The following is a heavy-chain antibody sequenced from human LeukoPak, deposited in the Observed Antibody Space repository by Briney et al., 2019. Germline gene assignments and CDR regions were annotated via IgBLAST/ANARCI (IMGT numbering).Heavy chain of an antibody. CDR1: GDTYNSSA. J-gene: IGHJ5*02. D-gene: IGHD4-17*01. CDR2: IIPMLGIP. V-gene: IGHV1-69*04. Sequence: GSSVTVSCKASGDTYNSSAISWVRQAPGQGLEWVGRIIPMLGIPSYAQNFQGRVTITADTSTNTAFMELSSLRSDDTAVYYCAQRLSWLDPWGQGTRVTVSS. CDR3: AQRLSWLDP.